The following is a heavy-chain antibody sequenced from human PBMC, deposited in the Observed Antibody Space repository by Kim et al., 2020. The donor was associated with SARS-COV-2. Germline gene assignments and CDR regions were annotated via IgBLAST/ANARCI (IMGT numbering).Heavy chain of an antibody. CDR3: AREVGCSGGSCYSNFDY. D-gene: IGHD2-15*01. V-gene: IGHV3-48*02. CDR2: ISSSSSTI. Sequence: GGSLRLSCAASGFTFSSYRMNWVRQAPGKGLEWVSYISSSSSTIYYADSVKGRFTISRDNAKNSLYLQMNSLRDEDTAVYYCAREVGCSGGSCYSNFDYWGQGTLVTVSS. J-gene: IGHJ4*02. CDR1: GFTFSSYR.